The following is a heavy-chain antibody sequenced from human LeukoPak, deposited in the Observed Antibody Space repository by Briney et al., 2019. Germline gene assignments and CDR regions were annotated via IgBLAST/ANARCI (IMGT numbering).Heavy chain of an antibody. CDR3: ARGSPSPGSLDY. Sequence: SQTLSLTSGISGDSVSSNSAAWSWIRQSPSRGLEWLGRTYYRSKWFLDNAGFVKSRITINSDTAKNQFSLQLNSMTPDDTAVYYCARGSPSPGSLDYWGQGTLVTVSS. D-gene: IGHD6-25*01. V-gene: IGHV6-1*01. J-gene: IGHJ4*02. CDR1: GDSVSSNSAA. CDR2: TYYRSKWFL.